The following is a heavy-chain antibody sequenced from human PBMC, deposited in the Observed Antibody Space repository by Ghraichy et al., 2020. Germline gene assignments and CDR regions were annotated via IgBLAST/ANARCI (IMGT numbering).Heavy chain of an antibody. CDR3: AKDYDYVWGSYRYWYFDY. Sequence: GGSLRLSCAASGFTFSSYAMSWVRQAPGKGLEWVSAISGSGGSTYYADSVKGRFTISRDNSKNTLYLQMNSLRAEDTAVYYCAKDYDYVWGSYRYWYFDYWGQGTLVTVSS. CDR1: GFTFSSYA. J-gene: IGHJ4*02. D-gene: IGHD3-16*02. CDR2: ISGSGGST. V-gene: IGHV3-23*01.